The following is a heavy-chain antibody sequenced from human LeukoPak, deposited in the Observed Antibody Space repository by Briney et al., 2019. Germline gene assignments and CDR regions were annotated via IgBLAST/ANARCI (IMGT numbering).Heavy chain of an antibody. J-gene: IGHJ4*02. D-gene: IGHD3-16*01. Sequence: GGSLRLSCAATGFTFNTYVMSWVRQAPGKGLEWVSAMSGSGAGTYYADSVKGRFTISRDNSKNTLYLQMNSLRVEDTAVYYCAKASGGSRPYYFDYWGQGTLVTVSS. CDR1: GFTFNTYV. V-gene: IGHV3-23*01. CDR3: AKASGGSRPYYFDY. CDR2: MSGSGAGT.